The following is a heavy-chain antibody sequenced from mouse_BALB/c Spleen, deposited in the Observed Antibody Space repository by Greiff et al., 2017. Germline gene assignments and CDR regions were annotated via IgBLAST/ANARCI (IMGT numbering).Heavy chain of an antibody. CDR3: TRERDSAYYAMDY. CDR2: ISSGGSYT. Sequence: EVQLVESGGGLVKPGGSLKLSCAVSGFTFSSYTMSWVRQTPEKRLEWVATISSGGSYTYYPDSVTGRFTISRDNAKNTLYLQMSSLTSEDTAMYSCTRERDSAYYAMDYWGQGTSVTVSS. J-gene: IGHJ4*01. CDR1: GFTFSSYT. D-gene: IGHD3-3*01. V-gene: IGHV5-6-4*01.